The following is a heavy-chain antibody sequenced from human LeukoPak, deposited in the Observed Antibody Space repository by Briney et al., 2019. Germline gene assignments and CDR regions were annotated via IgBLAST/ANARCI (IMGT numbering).Heavy chain of an antibody. CDR1: GGSISSYY. J-gene: IGHJ3*02. Sequence: SETLSLTCTVSGGSISSYYWSWIRQPPGKRLEWIGYIYYSGSTSYNPSLKSRVTISVDTSKNQISLKLSSVTAADTAVYYCARDLGVMVRAFDIWGQGTIVTVSS. D-gene: IGHD5-18*01. CDR2: IYYSGST. CDR3: ARDLGVMVRAFDI. V-gene: IGHV4-59*01.